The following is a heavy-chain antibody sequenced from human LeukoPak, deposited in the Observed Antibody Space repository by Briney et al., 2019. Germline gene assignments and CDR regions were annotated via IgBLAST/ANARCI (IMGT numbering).Heavy chain of an antibody. CDR1: GGSFSGYY. CDR3: ARRRRGIDYHGSGSYSMGGNWFDP. Sequence: PSETLSLTCAVYGGSFSGYYWSWIRQPPGKGLEWIGEINHSGSTNYNPSLKSRVTISVDTSKNQFSLKLSSVTAADTAVYYCARRRRGIDYHGSGSYSMGGNWFDPWGQGTLVTVSS. CDR2: INHSGST. D-gene: IGHD3-10*01. V-gene: IGHV4-34*01. J-gene: IGHJ5*02.